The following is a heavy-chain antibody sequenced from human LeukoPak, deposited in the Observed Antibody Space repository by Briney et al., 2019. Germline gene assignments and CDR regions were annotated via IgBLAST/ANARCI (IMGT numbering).Heavy chain of an antibody. D-gene: IGHD2-2*02. V-gene: IGHV1-69*04. CDR1: GGTFSSYA. CDR2: LIPILGIA. J-gene: IGHJ4*02. CDR3: ATGPWGIVPAAIGGKDY. Sequence: SVKVSCKASGGTFSSYAISWVRQAPGQGLEWMGRLIPILGIANYAQKFQGRVTITANKSTSTAYMELSSLRSEDTAVYYCATGPWGIVPAAIGGKDYWGQGTLVTVSS.